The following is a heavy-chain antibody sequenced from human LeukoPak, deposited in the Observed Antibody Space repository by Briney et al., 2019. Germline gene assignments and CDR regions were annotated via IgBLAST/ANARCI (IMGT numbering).Heavy chain of an antibody. J-gene: IGHJ4*02. Sequence: QPGGSLRLSCAASGFTFSSYWMHWVRQAPGKGLVWVSRINTDGSSTSYADSVKGRFTISRDNAKNTLYLQMNSLRAEDTAVYYCVKDPWPHYHDFDYWGQGTLVTVSS. CDR3: VKDPWPHYHDFDY. D-gene: IGHD1-26*01. CDR1: GFTFSSYW. CDR2: INTDGSST. V-gene: IGHV3-74*01.